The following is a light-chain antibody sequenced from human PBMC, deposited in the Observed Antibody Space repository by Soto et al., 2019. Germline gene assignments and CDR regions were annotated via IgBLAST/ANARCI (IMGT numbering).Light chain of an antibody. CDR1: QGLRNE. Sequence: AIQMTQSPSSLSASVGDRVTITCRASQGLRNELGWYQQKPGTAPKLLIYGASSLQSGVPSRFSGSGSGTDFTLTISSLQPEDFATYYCLQDYDYPRTFGQGTKVEIK. J-gene: IGKJ1*01. CDR3: LQDYDYPRT. V-gene: IGKV1-6*01. CDR2: GAS.